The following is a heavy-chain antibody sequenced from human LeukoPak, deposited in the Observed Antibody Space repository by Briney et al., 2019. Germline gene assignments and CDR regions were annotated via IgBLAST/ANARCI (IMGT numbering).Heavy chain of an antibody. V-gene: IGHV4-34*01. CDR2: INHSGST. CDR3: ARGAAVAARRYCDL. Sequence: PSETLSLTCAVYGGSFSGYYWSWIRQPPGKGLEWIGEINHSGSTNYNPSLKSRVTISVDTSKNQFSLKLSSVTAADTAVYYCARGAAVAARRYCDLWGRGTLVTVSS. D-gene: IGHD6-19*01. CDR1: GGSFSGYY. J-gene: IGHJ2*01.